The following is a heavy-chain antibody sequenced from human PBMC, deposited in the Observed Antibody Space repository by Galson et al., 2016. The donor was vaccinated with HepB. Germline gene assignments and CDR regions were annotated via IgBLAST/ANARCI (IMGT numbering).Heavy chain of an antibody. CDR2: FDPDAGET. J-gene: IGHJ6*01. CDR1: GYTLTELS. Sequence: SVKVSCKVSGYTLTELSMHWVRQAPGKGLEWMGGFDPDAGETLYAQTFQDRVTMTGDTSTDTAYMELSGLRSEDTAVYYCTTSLHQGPIGLPPGTLLQEHLWG. CDR3: TTSLHQGPIGLPPGTLLQEHL. V-gene: IGHV1-24*01.